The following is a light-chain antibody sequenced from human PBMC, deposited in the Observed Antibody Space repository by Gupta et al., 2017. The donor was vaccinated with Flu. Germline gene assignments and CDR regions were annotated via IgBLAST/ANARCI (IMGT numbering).Light chain of an antibody. Sequence: ISCRSSQSLLHSNGYNYLDWYLQKPGQSPQLLIYLGSNRASGVPDRFSGSGSGTDFTLKISIVEAEDVGVYYCMQALQTPLTFGGGTKVEIK. CDR2: LGS. V-gene: IGKV2-28*01. CDR3: MQALQTPLT. J-gene: IGKJ4*01. CDR1: QSLLHSNGYNY.